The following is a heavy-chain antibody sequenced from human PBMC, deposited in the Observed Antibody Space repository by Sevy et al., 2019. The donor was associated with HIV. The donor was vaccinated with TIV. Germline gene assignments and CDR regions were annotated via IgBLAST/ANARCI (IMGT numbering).Heavy chain of an antibody. V-gene: IGHV3-23*01. Sequence: GGSLRLSCSASGFTFSSYAMSWVRQAPGKGLEWVSAISGSGGSTYYADSVKGRFTISRDNSKNTLYLQMNSLRAEDTAVFYCAKVRSQLRVGAYYFDYWGQGTLVTVSS. CDR1: GFTFSSYA. CDR2: ISGSGGST. J-gene: IGHJ4*02. D-gene: IGHD1-26*01. CDR3: AKVRSQLRVGAYYFDY.